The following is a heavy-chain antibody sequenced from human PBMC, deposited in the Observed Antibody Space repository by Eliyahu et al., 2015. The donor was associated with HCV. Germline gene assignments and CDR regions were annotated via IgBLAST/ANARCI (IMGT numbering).Heavy chain of an antibody. J-gene: IGHJ4*02. CDR1: GGSFSGYY. Sequence: QVQLQQWGAGLLKPSETLSLTCAVYGGSFSGYYWSWIRQPPGKGLEWIGEINHSGSTNYNPSLKSRVTISVDTSKNQFSLKLSSVTAADTAVYYCARGSGAVLMVYAHGGFDYWGQGTLVTVSS. CDR2: INHSGST. V-gene: IGHV4-34*01. D-gene: IGHD2-8*01. CDR3: ARGSGAVLMVYAHGGFDY.